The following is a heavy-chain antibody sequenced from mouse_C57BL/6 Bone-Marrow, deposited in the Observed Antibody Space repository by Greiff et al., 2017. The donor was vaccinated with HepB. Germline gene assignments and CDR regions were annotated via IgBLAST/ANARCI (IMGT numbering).Heavy chain of an antibody. V-gene: IGHV3-6*01. CDR3: ARGVYYEAMDY. CDR2: ISYDGSN. D-gene: IGHD2-4*01. CDR1: GYSITSGYY. Sequence: EVKLLESGPGLVKPSQSLSLTCSVPGYSITSGYYWNWIRQFPGNKLEWMGYISYDGSNNYNPSLKNRISITRDTSKNQFFLKLNSVTTEDTATYYCARGVYYEAMDYWGQGTSVTVSS. J-gene: IGHJ4*01.